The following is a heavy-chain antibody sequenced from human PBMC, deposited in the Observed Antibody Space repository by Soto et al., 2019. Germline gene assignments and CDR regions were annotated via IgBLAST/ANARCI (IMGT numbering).Heavy chain of an antibody. J-gene: IGHJ6*02. V-gene: IGHV3-23*04. CDR2: VSGGGTST. Sequence: EVQLVESGGDFVQPGGSLRLSCAGYGFSFGGYAMSWVRQAPGKGLEWISGVSGGGTSTYYAGSVKGRFTISRDSSVVYLQMNSLRADDTAVYYCAKWGGYSAYYSEMAVWGRGTTVTVSS. D-gene: IGHD2-15*01. CDR3: AKWGGYSAYYSEMAV. CDR1: GFSFGGYA.